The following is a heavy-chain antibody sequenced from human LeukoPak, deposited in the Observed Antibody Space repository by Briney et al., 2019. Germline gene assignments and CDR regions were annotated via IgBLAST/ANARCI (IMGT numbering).Heavy chain of an antibody. J-gene: IGHJ6*02. CDR2: IWYDGSNK. V-gene: IGHV3-33*01. D-gene: IGHD2-15*01. CDR1: GFTFSRYG. Sequence: GRSLRLSCAASGFTFSRYGMHWVRQAPGKGLEWVAVIWYDGSNKYYADSVKGRFTISRDSSKNTLYLQMNSLRAEDTAVYYCARDTIVVVVAPIGRKSYGMDVWGQGTTVTVSS. CDR3: ARDTIVVVVAPIGRKSYGMDV.